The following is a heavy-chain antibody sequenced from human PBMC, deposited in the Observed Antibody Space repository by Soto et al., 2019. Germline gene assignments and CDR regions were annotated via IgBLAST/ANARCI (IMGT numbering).Heavy chain of an antibody. CDR1: CYSVYIGNYY. J-gene: IGHJ4*02. Sequence: PSETLSLTCTFACYSVYIGNYYRSWIRQPPGKGLEWIGFIHYSGSTNYNPSLKGRVTLSVDTSKNQFSLKLTSLNTADTAIYYCTRGGDPYKTGLWGQGTLVTVS. V-gene: IGHV4-61*01. CDR3: TRGGDPYKTGL. CDR2: IHYSGST. D-gene: IGHD2-21*01.